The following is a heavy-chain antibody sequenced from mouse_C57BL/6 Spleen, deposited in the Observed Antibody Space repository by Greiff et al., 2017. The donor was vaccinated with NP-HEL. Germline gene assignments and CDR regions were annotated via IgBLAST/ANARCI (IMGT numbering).Heavy chain of an antibody. CDR1: GYTFTDYN. CDR3: ARGRERDWFAY. V-gene: IGHV1-18*01. J-gene: IGHJ3*01. Sequence: VQLQQSGPELVKPGASVKIPCKASGYTFTDYNMDWVKQSHGKSLEWIGDINPNNGGTIYNQKFKGKATLTVDKSSSTAYMELRSLTSEDTAVYYCARGRERDWFAYWGQGTLVTVSA. CDR2: INPNNGGT.